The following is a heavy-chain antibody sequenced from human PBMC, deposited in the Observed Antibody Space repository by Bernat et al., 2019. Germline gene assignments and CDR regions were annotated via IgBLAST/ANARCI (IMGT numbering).Heavy chain of an antibody. CDR2: ISNDGTNK. CDR3: ARGSDVVVAAEFAFDI. J-gene: IGHJ3*02. Sequence: QVQLVESGGGVVQPGRSLRLSCAASGFTFSSYAMHWVRQAPGKGLEWVAVISNDGTNKYYADSVKGRFTISRDNSKNTLYLQMNSLRAEDTAVYYCARGSDVVVAAEFAFDIWGQGTMVTVSS. V-gene: IGHV3-30-3*01. CDR1: GFTFSSYA. D-gene: IGHD2-15*01.